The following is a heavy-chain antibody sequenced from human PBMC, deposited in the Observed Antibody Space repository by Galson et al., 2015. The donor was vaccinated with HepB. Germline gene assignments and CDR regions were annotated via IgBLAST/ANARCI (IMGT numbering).Heavy chain of an antibody. CDR3: TTAGEQQLVPLPDGMDV. D-gene: IGHD6-13*01. Sequence: SLRLSCAASGFTFSNAWMSWVRQAPGKGLEWVGRIKSKTDGGTTDYAAPVKGRFTISRDDSKNTLYLQMNSLKTEDTAVYYCTTAGEQQLVPLPDGMDVWGQGTTVTVSS. CDR1: GFTFSNAW. J-gene: IGHJ6*02. CDR2: IKSKTDGGTT. V-gene: IGHV3-15*01.